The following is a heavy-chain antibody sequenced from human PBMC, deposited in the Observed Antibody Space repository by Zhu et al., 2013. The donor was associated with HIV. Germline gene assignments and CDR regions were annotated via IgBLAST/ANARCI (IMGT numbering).Heavy chain of an antibody. V-gene: IGHV1-18*01. CDR2: ISAYNGNT. J-gene: IGHJ6*02. Sequence: QVQLVQSGAEVKKPGASVKVSCKASGYTFTSYGISWVRQAPGQGLEWMGWISAYNGNTNYAQKLQGRVTMTTDTSTSTAYMELRSLRSDDTAVYYCARQSTYCSSTSCYAADYYGMDVWGQGTTVTVS. D-gene: IGHD2-2*01. CDR1: GYTFTSYG. CDR3: ARQSTYCSSTSCYAADYYGMDV.